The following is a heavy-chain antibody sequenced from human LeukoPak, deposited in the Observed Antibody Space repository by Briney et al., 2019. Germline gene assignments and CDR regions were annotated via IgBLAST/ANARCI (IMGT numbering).Heavy chain of an antibody. CDR1: GGSFSGHY. V-gene: IGHV4-34*01. CDR3: AREYTTSSTAFAI. CDR2: INHSGST. J-gene: IGHJ3*02. Sequence: SETLSLTCAVYGGSFSGHYWSWIRQPPGKGLEWIGEINHSGSTNYNPPLKSRVTISIDTSKNQFSLKLSSVTAADTAVYFCAREYTTSSTAFAIWGQGTMVTVSS. D-gene: IGHD6-6*01.